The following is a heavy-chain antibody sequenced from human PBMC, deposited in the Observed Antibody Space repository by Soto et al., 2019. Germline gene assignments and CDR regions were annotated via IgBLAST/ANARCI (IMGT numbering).Heavy chain of an antibody. CDR2: INPGYPAGRST. J-gene: IGHJ6*02. CDR3: AREAIVARSTTGMDV. Sequence: QVQLVQSGAEVKKPGSSVKVSCKASGYTLTTFFMHWVRQAPGQGLEWMGVINPGYPAGRSTNYEQRLQGRDTRTTDTSTSTVCMELSRLRSDVTAVYYCAREAIVARSTTGMDVWGHGTTVNVS. D-gene: IGHD2-15*01. V-gene: IGHV1-46*01. CDR1: GYTLTTFF.